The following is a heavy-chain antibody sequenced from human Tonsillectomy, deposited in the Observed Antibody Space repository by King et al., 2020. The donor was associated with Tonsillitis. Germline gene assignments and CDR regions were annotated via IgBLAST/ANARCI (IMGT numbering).Heavy chain of an antibody. CDR2: VHHSGIT. Sequence: VQLPQWGAGLLKPSETLSLTCGVYGESFSAYFWTWIRQPPGKGLEWIGEVHHSGITNYNPSLKSRVSISVDTSKHQFSLKLSSVTAADAAVYYCAGERAWGLEYWGQGTLVTVSS. D-gene: IGHD3-16*01. CDR1: GESFSAYF. V-gene: IGHV4-34*01. CDR3: AGERAWGLEY. J-gene: IGHJ4*02.